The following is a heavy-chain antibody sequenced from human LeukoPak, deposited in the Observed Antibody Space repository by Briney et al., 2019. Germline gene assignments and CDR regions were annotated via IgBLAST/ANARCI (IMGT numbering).Heavy chain of an antibody. CDR2: IYHSGST. CDR3: AGSTVTTSDAFDI. V-gene: IGHV4-4*02. J-gene: IGHJ3*02. D-gene: IGHD4-17*01. CDR1: GGSISSSNW. Sequence: SETPSLTCAVSGGSISSSNWWSWVRQPPGKGLEWIGEIYHSGSTNYNPSLKSRVTISVDKSKNQFSLKLSSVTAADTAVYYCAGSTVTTSDAFDIWGQGTMVTVSS.